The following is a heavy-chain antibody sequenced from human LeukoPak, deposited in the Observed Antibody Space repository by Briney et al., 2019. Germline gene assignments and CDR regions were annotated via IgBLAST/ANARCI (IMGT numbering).Heavy chain of an antibody. J-gene: IGHJ6*03. CDR2: IYYSGST. CDR1: GGSISSTSYY. CDR3: ARHTIPGPAYYYYYMDV. V-gene: IGHV4-39*01. D-gene: IGHD2-2*01. Sequence: PSETLSLTCTVSGGSISSTSYYWGWIRQTPGTGLEWIGTIYYSGSTYYNPSLGSRVTISVDMSKNQFSLKLRSVTAADTAVYYCARHTIPGPAYYYYYMDVWGKGTTVTVSS.